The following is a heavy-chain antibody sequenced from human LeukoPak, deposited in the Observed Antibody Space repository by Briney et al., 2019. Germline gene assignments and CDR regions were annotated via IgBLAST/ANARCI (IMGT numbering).Heavy chain of an antibody. Sequence: PSETLSLTCTVSGGSISSGSYYWSWIRQPAGKGLEWIGRIYTSGSTNYNPSLKSRVTISVDPSKNQFSLNLSSVTAADTAVYYCARTPHYYYGGNRREYAFDIWGLGTMVTVSS. V-gene: IGHV4-61*02. CDR3: ARTPHYYYGGNRREYAFDI. D-gene: IGHD4-23*01. J-gene: IGHJ3*02. CDR1: GGSISSGSYY. CDR2: IYTSGST.